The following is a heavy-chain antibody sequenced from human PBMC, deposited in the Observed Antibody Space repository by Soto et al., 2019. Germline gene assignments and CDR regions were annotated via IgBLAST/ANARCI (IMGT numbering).Heavy chain of an antibody. CDR1: GYTCTGYY. J-gene: IGHJ4*02. CDR2: LNPNSGGK. D-gene: IGHD1-20*01. Sequence: ASVKVSCKASGYTCTGYYMPWVRPAPVQGLESMGCLNPNSGGKNSAQNFKGWVTMTRDTSISTAYMELSRMRSDDTAVYYCARGGVTGTKRPLGYWGQGTLVTVSS. CDR3: ARGGVTGTKRPLGY. V-gene: IGHV1-2*04.